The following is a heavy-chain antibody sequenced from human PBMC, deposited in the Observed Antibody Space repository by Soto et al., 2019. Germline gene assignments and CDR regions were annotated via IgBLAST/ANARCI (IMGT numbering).Heavy chain of an antibody. Sequence: EGSLRLSCAASGFTFSNAWMSWVRQAPGKGLEWVGRIKSKTDGGTTDYAAPVKGRFTISRDDSKNTLYLQMNSLKTEDTAVYYCTSWGYYGSGSYLDYFDYWGQGTLVTVSS. CDR3: TSWGYYGSGSYLDYFDY. CDR1: GFTFSNAW. D-gene: IGHD3-10*01. J-gene: IGHJ4*02. V-gene: IGHV3-15*01. CDR2: IKSKTDGGTT.